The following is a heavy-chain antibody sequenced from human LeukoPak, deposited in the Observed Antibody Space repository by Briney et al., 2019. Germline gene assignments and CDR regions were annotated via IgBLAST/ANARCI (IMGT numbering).Heavy chain of an antibody. CDR2: ISSTGGTA. CDR1: GLTFSRYS. V-gene: IGHV3-23*01. D-gene: IGHD2-15*01. J-gene: IGHJ6*03. Sequence: GGSLRLSCAASGLTFSRYSMNWVRQAPGKGLEWVSAISSTGGTAYYADSVKGRFTITRDNSKNTLYLQMNSLRAEDTAIYYCAKNGDRGAYCSGGSCYPYYYYNMDVWGKGTTVTISS. CDR3: AKNGDRGAYCSGGSCYPYYYYNMDV.